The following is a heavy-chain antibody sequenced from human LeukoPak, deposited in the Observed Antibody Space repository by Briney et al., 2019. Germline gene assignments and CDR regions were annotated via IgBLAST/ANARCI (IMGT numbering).Heavy chain of an antibody. CDR3: ARERVAAAGRENAFDI. J-gene: IGHJ3*02. CDR2: INHGGST. D-gene: IGHD6-13*01. CDR1: GGSFSGYY. V-gene: IGHV4-34*01. Sequence: PSETLSLTCAVYGGSFSGYYWSWIRQPPGKGLEWIGEINHGGSTNYNPSLKSRVTISVDTSKNQFSLKLSSVTAADTAVYYCARERVAAAGRENAFDIWGQGTMVTVSS.